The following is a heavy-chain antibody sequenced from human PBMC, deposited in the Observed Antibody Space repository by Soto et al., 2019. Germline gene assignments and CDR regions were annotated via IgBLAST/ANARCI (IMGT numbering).Heavy chain of an antibody. D-gene: IGHD3-10*01. CDR3: ARGRRDYMVRGPYFDY. J-gene: IGHJ4*02. CDR1: GGSFSGYY. V-gene: IGHV4-34*01. CDR2: INHSGST. Sequence: PSETLSLTCAVYGGSFSGYYWSWIRQPPGKGLEWIGEINHSGSTNYNPSLKSRVTISVDTSKNQFSLKLSSVTAADTAVYYCARGRRDYMVRGPYFDYWGQGTLVTVSS.